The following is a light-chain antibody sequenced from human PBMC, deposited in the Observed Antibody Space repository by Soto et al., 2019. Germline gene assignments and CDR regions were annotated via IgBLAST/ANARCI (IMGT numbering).Light chain of an antibody. Sequence: DIVLTQSPGTLSLSPGEGATLSCRASQTVRHNYVAWYQHRPGQAPRLLIYGASHRATGIPDRFGGSGSGTDLTLTISRLEPEDFAVYYCQQYDTSPQTFGQGTKVDIK. J-gene: IGKJ1*01. V-gene: IGKV3-20*01. CDR3: QQYDTSPQT. CDR1: QTVRHNY. CDR2: GAS.